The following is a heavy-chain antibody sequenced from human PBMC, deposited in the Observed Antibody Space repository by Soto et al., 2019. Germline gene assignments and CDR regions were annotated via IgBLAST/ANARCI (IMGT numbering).Heavy chain of an antibody. CDR2: ISGYNGKT. D-gene: IGHD5-18*01. Sequence: QVPLVRSGAEVKKPGASVQVSCKASGYSFTSYGISWVRQAAGQGLEWMAWISGYNGKTRFAPKYQCRLTRTIDTSTSTAHMDLRSQRSDDAAMYYCARDKMVNTASGFDLWGQGNLVTVSS. CDR3: ARDKMVNTASGFDL. CDR1: GYSFTSYG. V-gene: IGHV1-18*01. J-gene: IGHJ5*02.